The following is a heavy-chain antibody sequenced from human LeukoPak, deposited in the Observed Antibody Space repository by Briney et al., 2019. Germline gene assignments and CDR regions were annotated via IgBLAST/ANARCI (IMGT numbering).Heavy chain of an antibody. CDR2: ISSSSSTI. CDR3: ARDRASDY. J-gene: IGHJ4*02. D-gene: IGHD3-10*01. CDR1: GFTFSSYS. V-gene: IGHV3-48*01. Sequence: PGGSLRLSCAASGFTFSSYSMTWVRQAPGKGLEWVSYISSSSSTIYYADSVKGRFTISRDNAKNSLYLQMSSLRAEDTAVYYCARDRASDYWGQGTLVTVSS.